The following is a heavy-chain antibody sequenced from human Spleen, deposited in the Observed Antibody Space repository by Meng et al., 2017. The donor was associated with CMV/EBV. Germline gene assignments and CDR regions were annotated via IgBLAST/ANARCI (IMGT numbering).Heavy chain of an antibody. D-gene: IGHD2/OR15-2a*01. CDR2: ISSSGSYI. Sequence: LSCAASGFTFSSNSMHWVRRAPEKGLEWVSSISSSGSYIYYADSVKGRFTISRDNAKNSLSLQMNSLRAEDTAVYYCATASIYYFDYWGQGALVTVSS. J-gene: IGHJ4*02. V-gene: IGHV3-21*01. CDR1: GFTFSSNS. CDR3: ATASIYYFDY.